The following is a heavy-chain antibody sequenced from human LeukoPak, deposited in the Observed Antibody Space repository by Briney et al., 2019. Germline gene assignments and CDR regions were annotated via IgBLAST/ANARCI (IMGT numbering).Heavy chain of an antibody. J-gene: IGHJ5*02. Sequence: ASVKVSCKASGGTFSSYAISWVRQAPGQGLEWMGRINPNSGGTNYAQKFQGRVTMTRDTSISTAYMELSRLRSDDTAVYYCARVARGKNDWFDPWGQGTLVTVSS. D-gene: IGHD3-10*01. V-gene: IGHV1-2*06. CDR2: INPNSGGT. CDR1: GGTFSSYA. CDR3: ARVARGKNDWFDP.